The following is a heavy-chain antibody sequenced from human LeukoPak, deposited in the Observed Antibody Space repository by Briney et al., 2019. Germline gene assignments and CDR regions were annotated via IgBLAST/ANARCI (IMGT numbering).Heavy chain of an antibody. Sequence: SETLSLTCAVYGGSFSGYYWSWNRQPPGKGLEWIGEINHSGSTNYNPSLKSRVTISVDKSKNQFSLKLSSVTAADTAVYHCARNYYYYYMDVWGKGTTVTVSS. CDR2: INHSGST. CDR3: ARNYYYYYMDV. V-gene: IGHV4-34*01. CDR1: GGSFSGYY. J-gene: IGHJ6*03.